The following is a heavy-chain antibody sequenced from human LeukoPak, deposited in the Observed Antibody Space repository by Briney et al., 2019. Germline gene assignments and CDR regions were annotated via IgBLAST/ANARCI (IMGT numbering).Heavy chain of an antibody. V-gene: IGHV1-8*01. CDR1: GYTFSSYD. D-gene: IGHD3-3*01. Sequence: GASVKVSCKASGYTFSSYDINWVRQAPGQGREWMGWGNPNSGNTGYAQKFQGRVTITRNTSISTAYLELRSLRSEDTAVYYCARGDFWSGDSNYYYMDVWGKGTTVTVSS. J-gene: IGHJ6*03. CDR2: GNPNSGNT. CDR3: ARGDFWSGDSNYYYMDV.